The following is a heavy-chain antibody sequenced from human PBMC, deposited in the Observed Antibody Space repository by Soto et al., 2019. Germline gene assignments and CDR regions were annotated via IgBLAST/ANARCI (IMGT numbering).Heavy chain of an antibody. CDR3: AKNQERELPRVIDF. Sequence: EVRLLESGGGLVKPGGSLRLSCATSGLTFSNYAMSWVRQAPGGGLEWVSSMSGSRSTTYYADSVRGRFTISRDISKNTLYLQMSSLRAEDTALYYCAKNQERELPRVIDFWGQGTLVTVSS. CDR1: GLTFSNYA. CDR2: MSGSRSTT. D-gene: IGHD1-7*01. V-gene: IGHV3-23*01. J-gene: IGHJ4*02.